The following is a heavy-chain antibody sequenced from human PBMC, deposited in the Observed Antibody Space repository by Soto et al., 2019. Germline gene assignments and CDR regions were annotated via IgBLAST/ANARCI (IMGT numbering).Heavy chain of an antibody. J-gene: IGHJ4*02. V-gene: IGHV3-23*01. CDR2: ISGSGGST. Sequence: GGSLRLSCAASGFTFSSYEMNWVRQAPGKGLEWVSAISGSGGSTYYADSVKGRFTISRDNSKNTLYLQMNSLRAEDTAVYYCAKDREVVVITYFDYWGQGTLVTVSS. CDR3: AKDREVVVITYFDY. D-gene: IGHD3-22*01. CDR1: GFTFSSYE.